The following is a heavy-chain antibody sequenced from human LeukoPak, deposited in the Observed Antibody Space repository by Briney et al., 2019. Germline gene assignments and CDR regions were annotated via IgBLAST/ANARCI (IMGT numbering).Heavy chain of an antibody. CDR2: ISYDGSNK. D-gene: IGHD3-10*01. Sequence: PGGSLRLSCAASGFTFSSYGMHWVRQAPGKGLEWVAIISYDGSNKYYADSVKGRFTISRDNSKNTLYLQMNNLRAEDTAAYYCAKADDHRSGSYYLYFYYGMDVWGQGTTITVSS. CDR1: GFTFSSYG. J-gene: IGHJ6*02. V-gene: IGHV3-30*18. CDR3: AKADDHRSGSYYLYFYYGMDV.